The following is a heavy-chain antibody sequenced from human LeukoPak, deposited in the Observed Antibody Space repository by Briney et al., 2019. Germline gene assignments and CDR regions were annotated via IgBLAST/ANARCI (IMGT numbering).Heavy chain of an antibody. Sequence: HPGRSLRLSCAASAFTFSSYAMHWVRQAPGKGLEWVAVISYDGSNKYYADSVKGRFTISRDNSKNTLYLQMNSLRTEDTAVYYCARGRPMVRGVIPWYFDLWGRGTLVTVSS. CDR3: ARGRPMVRGVIPWYFDL. CDR2: ISYDGSNK. J-gene: IGHJ2*01. V-gene: IGHV3-30-3*01. CDR1: AFTFSSYA. D-gene: IGHD3-10*01.